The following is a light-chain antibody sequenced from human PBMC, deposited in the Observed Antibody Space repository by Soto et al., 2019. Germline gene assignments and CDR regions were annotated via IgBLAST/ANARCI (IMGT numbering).Light chain of an antibody. V-gene: IGKV3-15*01. J-gene: IGKJ1*01. Sequence: IFMTQSPATLSVSPGERATLSCRASQSVSNNYLAWYQQKPGQAPRLLIYGASTRATGIPARFSGSGSGTEFTLTISSLQSEDFAVYYCQQYNNWPPWTFGQGTKVDIK. CDR2: GAS. CDR1: QSVSNN. CDR3: QQYNNWPPWT.